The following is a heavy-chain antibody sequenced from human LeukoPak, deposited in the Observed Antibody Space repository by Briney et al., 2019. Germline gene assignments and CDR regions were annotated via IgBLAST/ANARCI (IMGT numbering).Heavy chain of an antibody. Sequence: SETLSLTCTVSGGSISSSSYYWGWIRQPPGKGLEWIETIYYSGNTYYNPSLKSRVTISVDTSKNQFSLKLTSVTAADTAVYYCARGSLGGGGAMDYWGQGTLVTVSS. V-gene: IGHV4-39*07. CDR2: IYYSGNT. CDR1: GGSISSSSYY. J-gene: IGHJ4*02. D-gene: IGHD3-16*01. CDR3: ARGSLGGGGAMDY.